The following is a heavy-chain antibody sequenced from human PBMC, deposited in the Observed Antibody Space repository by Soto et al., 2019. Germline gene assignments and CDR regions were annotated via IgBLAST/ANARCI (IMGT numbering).Heavy chain of an antibody. Sequence: QVQLQESGPGLVKPSQTLSLTCTVSGDSISSGGYYWSWIRQHPGKGLEWIGYIYYSGSTYYNPSSKGRVTLSVDTAKYQCSQKLSSVTAADMAVYYCARAETLFCPVTVWGQGTLVTVSS. D-gene: IGHD3-9*01. CDR1: GDSISSGGYY. J-gene: IGHJ4*02. V-gene: IGHV4-31*03. CDR3: ARAETLFCPVTV. CDR2: IYYSGST.